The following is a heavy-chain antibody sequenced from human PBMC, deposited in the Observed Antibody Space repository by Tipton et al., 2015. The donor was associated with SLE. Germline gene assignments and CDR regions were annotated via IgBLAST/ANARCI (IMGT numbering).Heavy chain of an antibody. D-gene: IGHD2-2*01. CDR3: VKESRDYGMDV. J-gene: IGHJ6*02. V-gene: IGHV3-48*03. Sequence: SLRLSCAASGFTFSSYEMNWVRQAPGKGLEWVSYISSTGSTIYYADSVKGRFSISADNSKNSLHLQMNSLRTDDTALYYCVKESRDYGMDVWGQGTTVTVSS. CDR2: ISSTGSTI. CDR1: GFTFSSYE.